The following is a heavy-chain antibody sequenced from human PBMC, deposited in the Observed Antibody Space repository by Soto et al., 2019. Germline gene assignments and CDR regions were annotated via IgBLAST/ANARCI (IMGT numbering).Heavy chain of an antibody. CDR1: GGTFSSYA. D-gene: IGHD3-3*01. CDR3: ASTTNYDYDFWSGYYRSTGYFDY. V-gene: IGHV1-69*13. CDR2: IIPIFGTA. J-gene: IGHJ4*02. Sequence: SVKVSCKASGGTFSSYAISWVRQAPGQGLEWMGGIIPIFGTANYAQKFQGRVTITADESTSTAYMELGSLRSEDTAVYYCASTTNYDYDFWSGYYRSTGYFDYWGQGTLVTVSS.